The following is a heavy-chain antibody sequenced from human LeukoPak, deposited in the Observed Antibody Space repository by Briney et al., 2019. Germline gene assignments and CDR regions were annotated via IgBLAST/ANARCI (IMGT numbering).Heavy chain of an antibody. CDR3: ARDGVENSSWYPLDS. CDR2: IYTSGST. CDR1: GASISSYY. J-gene: IGHJ4*02. Sequence: SETLSLTCAVSGASISSYYWSWVRQPAGEGLEWIGRIYTSGSTNYKPSLKSRVTMSVDTSKNQFSLKLTAVTAADTAVYYCARDGVENSSWYPLDSWGPGTLVTVSS. V-gene: IGHV4-4*07. D-gene: IGHD6-13*01.